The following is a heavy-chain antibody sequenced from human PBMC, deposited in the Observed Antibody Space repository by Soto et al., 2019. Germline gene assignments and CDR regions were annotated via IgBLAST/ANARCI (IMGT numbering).Heavy chain of an antibody. CDR2: IDTSGST. CDR3: ARDSLPTNHSHSAGLLY. V-gene: IGHV4-4*07. D-gene: IGHD4-4*01. Sequence: PSETLSLTCTVSGVSISSYYWSWIRQPTGKGLEWIGRIDTSGSTNYNPSLKSRVTMSLDTSKSHFSLKLSSVTGADTAVYYCARDSLPTNHSHSAGLLYWGQGTLVTVSS. CDR1: GVSISSYY. J-gene: IGHJ4*02.